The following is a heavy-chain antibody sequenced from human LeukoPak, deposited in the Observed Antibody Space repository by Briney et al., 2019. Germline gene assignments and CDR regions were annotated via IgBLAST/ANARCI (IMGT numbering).Heavy chain of an antibody. CDR2: MNPNSGNT. J-gene: IGHJ4*02. D-gene: IGHD3-22*01. V-gene: IGHV1-8*01. Sequence: ASVKVSCKASGYTFTSYDINWVRQATGQGLEWMGWMNPNSGNTGYAQKFQGRVTMARNTSISTAYMELSSLRSDDTAVYYCARDNSQQYYYDSNSYYAYWGQGTLVSVSS. CDR3: ARDNSQQYYYDSNSYYAY. CDR1: GYTFTSYD.